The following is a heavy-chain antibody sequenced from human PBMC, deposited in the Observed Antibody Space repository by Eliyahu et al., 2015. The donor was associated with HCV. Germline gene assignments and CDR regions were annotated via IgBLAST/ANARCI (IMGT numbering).Heavy chain of an antibody. CDR2: IYYSGST. J-gene: IGHJ3*02. V-gene: IGHV4-59*01. D-gene: IGHD2-15*01. Sequence: QVQLQESGPGLVKPSETLSLTCTVSGGSISSYYWSWIRQPPGKGLEWIGYIYYSGSTNYNPSLKSRVTISVDTSKNQFSLKLSSVTAADTAVYYCARDICSGGSCYSSFGAFDIWGQGTMVTVSS. CDR1: GGSISSYY. CDR3: ARDICSGGSCYSSFGAFDI.